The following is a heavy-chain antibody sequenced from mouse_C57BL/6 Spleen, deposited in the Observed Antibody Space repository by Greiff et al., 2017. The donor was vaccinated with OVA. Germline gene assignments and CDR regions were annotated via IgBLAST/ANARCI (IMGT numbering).Heavy chain of an antibody. V-gene: IGHV1-52*01. J-gene: IGHJ3*01. CDR3: ARSGHHRGFAY. CDR1: GYTFTSYW. Sequence: QVQLQQPGAELVRPGSSVKLSCKASGYTFTSYWMHWVKQRPIQGLEWIGNIDPSDSETHYNQKFKDKATLTVDKSSSTAYMQLSSLTSEDSAVYYCARSGHHRGFAYWGQGTLVTVSA. D-gene: IGHD3-1*01. CDR2: IDPSDSET.